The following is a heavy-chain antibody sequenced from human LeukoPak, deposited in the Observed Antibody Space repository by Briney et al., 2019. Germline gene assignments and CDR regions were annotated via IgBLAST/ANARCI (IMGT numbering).Heavy chain of an antibody. CDR2: ISSSGSTI. Sequence: PGGSLRLSCAASGFTFSSYEMNWVRQAPGKGLEWVSYISSSGSTIYYADSVKGRFTISRDNAKNSLYLQMNSLRAEDTAVYYCARRGVAGGDYYYYMDVWGKGTTVTVSS. J-gene: IGHJ6*03. CDR1: GFTFSSYE. CDR3: ARRGVAGGDYYYYMDV. V-gene: IGHV3-48*03. D-gene: IGHD3-10*01.